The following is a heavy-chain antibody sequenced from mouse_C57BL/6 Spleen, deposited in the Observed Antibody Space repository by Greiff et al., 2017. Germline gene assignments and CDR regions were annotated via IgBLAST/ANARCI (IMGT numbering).Heavy chain of an antibody. D-gene: IGHD2-1*01. CDR3: ASRNYEDAMDY. CDR1: GYAFSSSW. Sequence: QVQLKQSGPELVKPGASVKISCKASGYAFSSSWMNWVKQRPGKGLEWIGRIYPGDGDTNYNGKFKGKATLTADKSSSTAYMQLSSLTSEDSAVYFCASRNYEDAMDYWGQGTSVTVSS. CDR2: IYPGDGDT. J-gene: IGHJ4*01. V-gene: IGHV1-82*01.